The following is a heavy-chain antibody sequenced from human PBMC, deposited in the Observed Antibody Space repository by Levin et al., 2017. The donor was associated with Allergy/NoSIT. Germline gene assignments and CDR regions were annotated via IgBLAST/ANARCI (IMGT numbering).Heavy chain of an antibody. Sequence: KSGESLKISCKGSGYSFTTYWIGWVRQMPGKGLEWMGIVNPGDSETIYSPSFQGQVTISADKSITTAYLQWSSLKASDTAMYYCARRDSTGRNNDYWGQGTLVTVSS. CDR2: VNPGDSET. V-gene: IGHV5-51*01. CDR3: ARRDSTGRNNDY. J-gene: IGHJ4*02. D-gene: IGHD1/OR15-1a*01. CDR1: GYSFTTYW.